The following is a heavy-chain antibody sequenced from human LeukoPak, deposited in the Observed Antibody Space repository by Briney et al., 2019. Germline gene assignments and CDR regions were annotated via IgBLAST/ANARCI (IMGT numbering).Heavy chain of an antibody. D-gene: IGHD3-10*01. V-gene: IGHV3-20*04. Sequence: GGSLRLSCAASGFNFDDYGMNWVRHAPGKGLEWVSGINWNGGITAYADSVKGRFTISRDNAKNSLNLQMTGLRAEDTALYYCLFFPPATSDYSAPGSWFDPWGQGTLVTVSS. CDR1: GFNFDDYG. CDR3: LFFPPATSDYSAPGSWFDP. CDR2: INWNGGIT. J-gene: IGHJ5*02.